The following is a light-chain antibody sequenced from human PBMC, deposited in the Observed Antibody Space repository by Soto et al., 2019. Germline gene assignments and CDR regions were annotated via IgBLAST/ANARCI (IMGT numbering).Light chain of an antibody. CDR3: QQCNNWPVT. J-gene: IGKJ4*01. CDR1: LPISNY. CDR2: ASS. V-gene: IGKV1-27*01. Sequence: DIQMTQSPSSLSASLGERATLTCRASLPISNYLAWYQQKPGQIPSLLIYASSTLQAGVPSRFSGSGSGTDFTLTITSLQSEDFAIYYCQQCNNWPVTLGGGTKVEIK.